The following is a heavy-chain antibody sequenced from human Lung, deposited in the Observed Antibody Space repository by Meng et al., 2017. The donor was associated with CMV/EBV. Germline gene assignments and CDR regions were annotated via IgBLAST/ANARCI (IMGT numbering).Heavy chain of an antibody. CDR2: INPSGST. CDR3: ARGILPPRGSTVPTPDC. V-gene: IGHV4-34*01. Sequence: CDVHGGSSSGYYWSWIRKPPGKGLEWIREINPSGSTNYNPSLKSRVTISVDTSKNQFSLRLSYVTAADTALYYSARGILPPRGSTVPTPDCWRQRTLVTVSS. CDR1: GGSSSGYY. D-gene: IGHD4-11*01. J-gene: IGHJ4*01.